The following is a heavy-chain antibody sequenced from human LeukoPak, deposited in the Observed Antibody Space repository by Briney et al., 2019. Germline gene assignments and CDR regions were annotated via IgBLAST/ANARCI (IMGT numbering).Heavy chain of an antibody. V-gene: IGHV3-23*01. D-gene: IGHD3-22*01. CDR2: ISGSGGST. Sequence: GGSLRLSCAASGFTFSSYAMSWVRQAPGKGLEWVSAISGSGGSTYYADSVKGRFTISRDNSKNTLYLQMNSLRAEDTAVYYCAKDGHLMHYYDSSGYYYFDYWGQGTLVTVSS. J-gene: IGHJ4*02. CDR1: GFTFSSYA. CDR3: AKDGHLMHYYDSSGYYYFDY.